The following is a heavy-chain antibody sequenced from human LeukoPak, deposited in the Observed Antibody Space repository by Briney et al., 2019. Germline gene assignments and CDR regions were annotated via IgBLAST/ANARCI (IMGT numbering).Heavy chain of an antibody. CDR1: GYTFTGYY. CDR2: VSPYNGNT. CDR3: ARVGAVAGHRWSDEY. D-gene: IGHD6-19*01. Sequence: ASVKVSCKASGYTFTGYYMHWVRQAPGQGLEWMGWVSPYNGNTNYAQKLQGRVTMTTDTSTSTAYMELRSLRSDDTAVYYCARVGAVAGHRWSDEYWGQGTLVTVSS. V-gene: IGHV1-18*04. J-gene: IGHJ4*02.